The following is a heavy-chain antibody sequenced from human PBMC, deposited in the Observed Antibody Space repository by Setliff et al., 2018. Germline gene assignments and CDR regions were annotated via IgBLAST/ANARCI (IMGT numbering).Heavy chain of an antibody. V-gene: IGHV1-3*01. CDR3: AREVLPLVREEASYI. CDR1: GYSFAKYA. D-gene: IGHD2-2*01. Sequence: ASVKVSCKASGYSFAKYALHWVRQAPGQRLEWMGWINAGNGNTKCSQNFQGRVTITRDTSASTAYVELSSLRSEDTAVYYCAREVLPLVREEASYIWGQGTMVTVSS. CDR2: INAGNGNT. J-gene: IGHJ3*02.